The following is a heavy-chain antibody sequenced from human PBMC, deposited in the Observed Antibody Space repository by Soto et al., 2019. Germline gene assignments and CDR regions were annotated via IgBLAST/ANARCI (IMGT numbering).Heavy chain of an antibody. CDR2: ISYDGSNE. Sequence: GPLRLTCVAAGFNFRSYCMHWLRQAPGKGLEWVAVISYDGSNEYYADSVKGRFTMSRDNSKNTLYLQMNSIRAEDTAVYYCATEIATRTFAYYGMDVWGQGTTVTVSS. V-gene: IGHV3-30-3*01. CDR3: ATEIATRTFAYYGMDV. J-gene: IGHJ6*02. CDR1: GFNFRSYC. D-gene: IGHD2-15*01.